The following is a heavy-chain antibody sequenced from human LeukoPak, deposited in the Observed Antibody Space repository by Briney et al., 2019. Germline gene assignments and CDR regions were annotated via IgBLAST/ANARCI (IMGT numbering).Heavy chain of an antibody. CDR2: TNQDGSEK. Sequence: GGSLRLSCAASGFTFSRFWMTWVRQAPGKGLEWVANTNQDGSEKYYVDSVKGRFTISRDNAKNSLYLQMNSLRAEDTAVYYCARVSGYCSSTSCPIQYYYGMDVWGQGTTVTVSS. J-gene: IGHJ6*02. CDR3: ARVSGYCSSTSCPIQYYYGMDV. V-gene: IGHV3-7*01. CDR1: GFTFSRFW. D-gene: IGHD2-2*03.